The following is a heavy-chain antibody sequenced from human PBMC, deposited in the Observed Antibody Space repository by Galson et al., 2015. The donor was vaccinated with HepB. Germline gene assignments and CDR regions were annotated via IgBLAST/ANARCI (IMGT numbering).Heavy chain of an antibody. CDR3: ARGPSLWFGSLSVPDAFDI. CDR2: ISYSGST. V-gene: IGHV4-31*03. CDR1: GDSIRSGSYY. D-gene: IGHD3-10*01. Sequence: TLSLTCTVSGDSIRSGSYYWSWIRQPPGRGLEWIGHISYSGSTWYNPSLKSRITISLDTSNNQFSLKLTSVTAADTAVYYCARGPSLWFGSLSVPDAFDIWGQGTMITVSS. J-gene: IGHJ3*02.